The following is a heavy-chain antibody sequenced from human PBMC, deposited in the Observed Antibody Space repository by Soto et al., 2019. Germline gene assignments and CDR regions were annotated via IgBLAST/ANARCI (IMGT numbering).Heavy chain of an antibody. D-gene: IGHD6-19*01. V-gene: IGHV1-3*01. Sequence: QVHLVQSGTEVKKPGASMRISCKASGYTFTNYAIHWVRQAPGQSLEWMGWINSGNGDTKYSQKFQDRVTITRDTSASTAYMELNSLRSEDTAVYYCARDGVVWGSSCWYDYWGQGALVTVSS. CDR3: ARDGVVWGSSCWYDY. CDR1: GYTFTNYA. CDR2: INSGNGDT. J-gene: IGHJ4*02.